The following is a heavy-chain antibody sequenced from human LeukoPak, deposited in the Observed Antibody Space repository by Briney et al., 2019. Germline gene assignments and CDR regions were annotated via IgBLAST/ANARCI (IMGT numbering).Heavy chain of an antibody. D-gene: IGHD3-22*01. J-gene: IGHJ4*02. CDR3: VRGRYYYDTSGYLDY. V-gene: IGHV3-30-3*01. Sequence: PGGSLRLSCAASGFTFNNYAMHWVRQAPGKGLEWVALISYHGSDEYYADSVKGRFTISRDNSKDTLYLQMNSLRAEDTALYYCVRGRYYYDTSGYLDYWGQGALVTASS. CDR2: ISYHGSDE. CDR1: GFTFNNYA.